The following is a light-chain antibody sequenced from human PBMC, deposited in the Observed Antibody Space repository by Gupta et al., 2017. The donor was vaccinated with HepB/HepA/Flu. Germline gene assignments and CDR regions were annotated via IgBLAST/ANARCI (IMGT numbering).Light chain of an antibody. CDR3: QQDYSCPFT. CDR2: AAS. V-gene: IGKV1-39*01. CDR1: HSISRS. J-gene: IGKJ4*01. Sequence: IQMTQSPSSLSASVGDRVTITCRASHSISRSLHWYQQKPGKAPNRLIYAASSLQSGVPSRFSGSGSGTEFTLTISSLQPEDFATYYCQQDYSCPFTFGRGTKLEIK.